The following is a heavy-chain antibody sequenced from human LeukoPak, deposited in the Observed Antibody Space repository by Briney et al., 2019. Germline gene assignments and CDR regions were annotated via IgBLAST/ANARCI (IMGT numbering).Heavy chain of an antibody. D-gene: IGHD2-15*01. CDR2: ISSSSSTI. CDR3: ARDLAFKILGN. CDR1: GFTFSSYS. V-gene: IGHV3-48*01. J-gene: IGHJ4*02. Sequence: GGALRLSSADSGFTFSSYSMNWVRQAPGKGLEWVSYISSSSSTIYYADSVKGRFTISRDNAKNSLYLQMNSLRAEDTGVYYCARDLAFKILGNWGQGTLVTVSS.